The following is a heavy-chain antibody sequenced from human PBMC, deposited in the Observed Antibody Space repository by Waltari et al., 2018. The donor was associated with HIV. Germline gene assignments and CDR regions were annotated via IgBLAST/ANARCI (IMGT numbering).Heavy chain of an antibody. CDR2: SKSDGPTK. CDR1: GFPFSSSW. CDR3: ARDLVVLRYFDWLSTYFDY. Sequence: EVQLVEYGGGLVQPGGSLGLSWAASGFPFSSSWMAWVRQAHGKGLVWVSRSKSDGPTKTYADSVKGRFTISRDNAKNTLFLQMNSLRAEDTAIYYCARDLVVLRYFDWLSTYFDYWGQGTLVTVSS. D-gene: IGHD3-9*01. V-gene: IGHV3-74*01. J-gene: IGHJ4*02.